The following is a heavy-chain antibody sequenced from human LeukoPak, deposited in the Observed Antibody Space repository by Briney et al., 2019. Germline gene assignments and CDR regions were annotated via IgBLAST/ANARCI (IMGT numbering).Heavy chain of an antibody. J-gene: IGHJ4*02. CDR2: VIGSGTMT. CDR3: AKAYDYGGKGPSPFDY. V-gene: IGHV3-23*01. CDR1: VFTFSSST. D-gene: IGHD4-23*01. Sequence: GGSLRLSCAASVFTFSSSTMGWVRQAPGQGLQWVSAVIGSGTMTSYADSVRGRFTISRDNSKNTLSLQMNSLRAEDTAEYYCAKAYDYGGKGPSPFDYWGQGTLVTVSS.